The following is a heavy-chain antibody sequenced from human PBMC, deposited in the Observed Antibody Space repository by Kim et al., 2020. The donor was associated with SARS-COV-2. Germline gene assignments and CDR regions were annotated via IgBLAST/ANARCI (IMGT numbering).Heavy chain of an antibody. V-gene: IGHV3-23*01. Sequence: GGSLRLSCVATDFTFSSHAMSWVRQAPGKGLEWVSGISSNGGSRDYADSVQGRFTISRDNSKNTLYVQMNSLRAEDTAVYYCAKVRSGWDFDYWGQGTLV. D-gene: IGHD6-19*01. CDR2: ISSNGGSR. CDR3: AKVRSGWDFDY. CDR1: DFTFSSHA. J-gene: IGHJ4*02.